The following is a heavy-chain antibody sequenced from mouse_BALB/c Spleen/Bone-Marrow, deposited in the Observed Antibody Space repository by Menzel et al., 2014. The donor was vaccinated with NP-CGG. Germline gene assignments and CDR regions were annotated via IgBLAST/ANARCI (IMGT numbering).Heavy chain of an antibody. D-gene: IGHD2-10*02. CDR3: ARNPYGNYAMDY. Sequence: VQGVESGPGLVAPSQSLSITCTVSGFSLSSYGVHWVRQPPGKGLEWLVGIWSDGNNTYNSALKSRLSISKVNSKSQVFLKMHRLQTDDTAMYYCARNPYGNYAMDYWGQGTSVTVSS. CDR2: IWSDGNN. CDR1: GFSLSSYG. V-gene: IGHV2-6*02. J-gene: IGHJ4*01.